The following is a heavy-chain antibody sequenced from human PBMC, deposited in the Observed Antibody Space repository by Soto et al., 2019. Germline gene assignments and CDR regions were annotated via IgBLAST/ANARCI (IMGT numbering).Heavy chain of an antibody. CDR2: IIPIFGTA. CDR3: AREQGDSSGYCLYYFDS. V-gene: IGHV1-69*01. J-gene: IGHJ4*02. D-gene: IGHD3-22*01. Sequence: QVQLVQSGAEVKKPGSSVKVSCKASGGTFSSYAISWVRQAPGQGLEWMGGIIPIFGTANYAQKFHGRVTITADEATSTAYMELSSLRSEDTGVYYCAREQGDSSGYCLYYFDSWGQGTLVTVSS. CDR1: GGTFSSYA.